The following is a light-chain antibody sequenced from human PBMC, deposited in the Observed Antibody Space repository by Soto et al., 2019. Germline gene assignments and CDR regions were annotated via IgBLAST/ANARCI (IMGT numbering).Light chain of an antibody. J-gene: IGKJ1*01. Sequence: EIVLTQSPGTLSXXXXXXAXLSCRASQSVSXXYLAWYQQKPGQAPRLLIYGASSRATGIPDRFSGSGSGTDFTLTISRLEPEDFAVYYCQQYGSSQWTFGQGTKVEIK. CDR1: QSVSXXY. CDR3: QQYGSSQWT. CDR2: GAS. V-gene: IGKV3-20*01.